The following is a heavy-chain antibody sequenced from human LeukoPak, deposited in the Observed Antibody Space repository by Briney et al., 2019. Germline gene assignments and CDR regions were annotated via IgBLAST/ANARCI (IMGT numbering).Heavy chain of an antibody. V-gene: IGHV1-18*01. CDR2: ISAYNGNT. CDR1: GYTFTSYG. D-gene: IGHD3-3*01. CDR3: ARAFLRIGASYYYYGMDV. J-gene: IGHJ6*02. Sequence: ASVKVSSKASGYTFTSYGISWVRQAPGQGLEWMGWISAYNGNTNYAQKLQGRVTMTTDTSTSTAYMELRSLRSDDTAVYYCARAFLRIGASYYYYGMDVWGQGTTVTVSS.